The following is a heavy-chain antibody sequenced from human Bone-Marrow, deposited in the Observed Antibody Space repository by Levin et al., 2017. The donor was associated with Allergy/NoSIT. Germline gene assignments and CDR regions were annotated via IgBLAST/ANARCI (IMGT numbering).Heavy chain of an antibody. CDR2: IRSNPYGGTT. D-gene: IGHD4-23*01. CDR3: GKINSGNGGGLAIDF. CDR1: GFSFSGFA. V-gene: IGHV3-49*04. Sequence: GESLKISCKTSGFSFSGFAMSWVRQAPEKGLEWVGFIRSNPYGGTTTYAASVKGRFSISRDDSKSTAYLQMNSLKAEDTAVYYCGKINSGNGGGLAIDFWGQGTLVTVSS. J-gene: IGHJ4*02.